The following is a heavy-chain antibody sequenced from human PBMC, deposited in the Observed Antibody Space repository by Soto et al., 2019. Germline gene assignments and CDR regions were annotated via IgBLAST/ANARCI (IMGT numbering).Heavy chain of an antibody. D-gene: IGHD3-10*01. V-gene: IGHV4-59*01. CDR3: ARDNYGSGSHSHGYYCMDV. J-gene: IGHJ6*02. Sequence: SETLSLTCTVSGGSISSYYWSWIRQPPGKGLEWIGYIYYSGSTNYNPSLKSRVTISVDTSKNQFSLKLSSVTAAHTAVYYCARDNYGSGSHSHGYYCMDVWRQGTTATVPS. CDR2: IYYSGST. CDR1: GGSISSYY.